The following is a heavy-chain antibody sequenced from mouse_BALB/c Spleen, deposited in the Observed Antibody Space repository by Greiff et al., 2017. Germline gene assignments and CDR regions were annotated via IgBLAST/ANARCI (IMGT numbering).Heavy chain of an antibody. CDR1: GFNIKDYY. Sequence: EVQLVESGAELVRSGASVKLSCTASGFNIKDYYMHWVKQRPEQGLEWIGWIDPENGDTEYAPKFQGKATMTADTSSNTAYLQLSSLTSEDTAVYYCNAVYYGYGDYYAMDYWGQGTSVTVSS. J-gene: IGHJ4*01. CDR2: IDPENGDT. CDR3: NAVYYGYGDYYAMDY. V-gene: IGHV14-4*02. D-gene: IGHD1-2*01.